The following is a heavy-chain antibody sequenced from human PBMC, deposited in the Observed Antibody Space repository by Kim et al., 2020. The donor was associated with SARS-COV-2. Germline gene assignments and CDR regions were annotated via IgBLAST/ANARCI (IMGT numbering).Heavy chain of an antibody. CDR2: INHSGST. CDR3: ARVLGGHYDSSGYYSH. CDR1: GGSFSGYY. J-gene: IGHJ4*02. D-gene: IGHD3-22*01. Sequence: SETLSLTCAVYGGSFSGYYWSWIRQPPGKGLEWIGEINHSGSTNYNPSLKSRVTISVDTSKNQFSLKLSSVTAADTAVYYCARVLGGHYDSSGYYSHWGQGTLVTVSS. V-gene: IGHV4-34*01.